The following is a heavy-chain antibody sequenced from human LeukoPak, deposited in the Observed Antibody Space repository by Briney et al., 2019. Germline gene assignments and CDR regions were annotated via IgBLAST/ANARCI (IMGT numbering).Heavy chain of an antibody. V-gene: IGHV3-21*01. Sequence: GGSLRLSCAASGFAFSTYSMNWVRQAPGKGLEWISSITSTATYIYYADSVKGRFTISRDNTKNSLYLQMNSLRAEDTAVYFCARVAGGKFHLDYWGQRTQVTVPS. CDR1: GFAFSTYS. CDR3: ARVAGGKFHLDY. J-gene: IGHJ4*02. CDR2: ITSTATYI. D-gene: IGHD6-13*01.